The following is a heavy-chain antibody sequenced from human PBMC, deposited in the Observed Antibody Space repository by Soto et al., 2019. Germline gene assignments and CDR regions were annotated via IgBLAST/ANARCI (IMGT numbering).Heavy chain of an antibody. CDR2: ISYDGSNT. Sequence: QVQLVESGGGVVQPGKSLRLSCAASGFPFTTYGMHWVREGPAKGLELVAVISYDGSNTYYADSVKGRFTISRDNSKNTLYLQMNSLRPEDTALYYCVGGQYYFDYRGQGTLVTVSS. V-gene: IGHV3-30*03. J-gene: IGHJ4*02. CDR1: GFPFTTYG. D-gene: IGHD3-10*01. CDR3: VGGQYYFDY.